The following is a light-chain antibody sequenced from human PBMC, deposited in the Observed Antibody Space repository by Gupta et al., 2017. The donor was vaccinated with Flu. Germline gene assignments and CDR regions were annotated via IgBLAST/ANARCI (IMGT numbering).Light chain of an antibody. CDR3: QQRSNWPPWT. Sequence: IVLTHSPAPLSLSPGERATLSCRASPSVSSYYAWYQQKPGQTPTLLIYDASNRATGRPARFSGSGSGTEVTLTISSLEPEDFAVYYCQQRSNWPPWTFGQGTKVEIK. CDR1: PSVSSY. J-gene: IGKJ1*01. V-gene: IGKV3-11*01. CDR2: DAS.